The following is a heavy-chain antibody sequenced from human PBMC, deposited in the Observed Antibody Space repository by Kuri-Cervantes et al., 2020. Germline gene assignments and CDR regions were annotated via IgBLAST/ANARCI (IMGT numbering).Heavy chain of an antibody. CDR3: ARESSGWSGAFDI. CDR2: INHSGST. V-gene: IGHV4-34*01. J-gene: IGHJ3*02. D-gene: IGHD6-19*01. CDR1: GGSFSGYY. Sequence: TLSLTCAVYGGSFSGYYWSWIRQPPGKGLEWIGEINHSGSTNYNPSLKSRVTISVDTSKNQFSLKLSSVTAADTAVYYCARESSGWSGAFDIWGQGTMVTVSS.